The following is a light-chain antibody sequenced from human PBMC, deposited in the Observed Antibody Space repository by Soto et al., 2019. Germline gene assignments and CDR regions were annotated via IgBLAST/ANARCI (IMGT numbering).Light chain of an antibody. CDR1: QSISNY. J-gene: IGKJ3*01. CDR3: QESYNTLLFT. Sequence: DIPMTQSPSPLSASIGDRVTITCRASQSISNYLNWYQQKPGKAPKLLIYAASTLQSGVPSRFSGSGSGTDFTLTISSLQPEDFATYFCQESYNTLLFTFGPGTEVDIK. V-gene: IGKV1-39*01. CDR2: AAS.